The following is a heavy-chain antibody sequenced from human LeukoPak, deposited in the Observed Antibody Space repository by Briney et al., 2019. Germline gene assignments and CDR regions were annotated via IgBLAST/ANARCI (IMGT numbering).Heavy chain of an antibody. CDR2: IGTAGDT. J-gene: IGHJ4*02. CDR1: GFGFSSYD. V-gene: IGHV3-13*01. Sequence: PGGSLRLSCAASGFGFSSYDMHWVRQVPGKGLEWVSAIGTAGDTYYPGSVKGRFTISRENAKNSLYLQMNSLRAGDTAVYYCARGSHYGDYGVIDYWGQGTLVTVSS. CDR3: ARGSHYGDYGVIDY. D-gene: IGHD4-17*01.